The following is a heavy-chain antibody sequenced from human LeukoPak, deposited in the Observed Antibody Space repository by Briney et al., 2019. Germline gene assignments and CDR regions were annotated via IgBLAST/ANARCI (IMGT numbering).Heavy chain of an antibody. V-gene: IGHV1-18*01. CDR1: GYTFTSYG. CDR2: ISAYNGNT. Sequence: GASVKVSCKASGYTFTSYGISWVRQAPGQGLEWMVWISAYNGNTNYAQELQGRVTMTTDTSTSTAYMELRSLRSDDTAVYYCAREYPYYDILTDRGMDYYYGMDVWGQGTTVTVSS. J-gene: IGHJ6*02. D-gene: IGHD3-9*01. CDR3: AREYPYYDILTDRGMDYYYGMDV.